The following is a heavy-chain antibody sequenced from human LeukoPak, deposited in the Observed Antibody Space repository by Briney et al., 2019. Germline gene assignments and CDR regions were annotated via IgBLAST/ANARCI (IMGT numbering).Heavy chain of an antibody. D-gene: IGHD3-3*01. CDR3: ASARGRFLESPFDY. J-gene: IGHJ4*02. Sequence: SETLSLTCTVSGGSISSYYWSWIRQPPGKGLEWIGYIYYSGSTNYNPSLKSRVTISVDTSKNQFSLKLSSVTAADTAVYYCASARGRFLESPFDYWGQGSLVTVSS. CDR1: GGSISSYY. V-gene: IGHV4-59*01. CDR2: IYYSGST.